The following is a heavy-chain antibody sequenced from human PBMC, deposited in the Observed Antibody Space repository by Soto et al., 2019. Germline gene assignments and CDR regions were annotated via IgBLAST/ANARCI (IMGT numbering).Heavy chain of an antibody. CDR3: ARIGAGSGYYDY. J-gene: IGHJ4*02. D-gene: IGHD3-22*01. Sequence: SGPTLVNPTQTLTLTCTFSGLSLSTSGMCVSWIRQPPGKALEWLARIDWDDDKYYSTPLKTRLTISKDTSQTQVVLTMTNMDPVDTSTYYCARIGAGSGYYDYWGQGTLVTVSS. CDR2: IDWDDDK. V-gene: IGHV2-70*11. CDR1: GLSLSTSGMC.